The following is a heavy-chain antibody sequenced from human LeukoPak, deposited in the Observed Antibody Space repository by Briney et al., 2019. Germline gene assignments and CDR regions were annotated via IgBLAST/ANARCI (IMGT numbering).Heavy chain of an antibody. D-gene: IGHD3-10*01. CDR2: INHSGST. CDR1: GGSFSGYY. J-gene: IGHJ4*02. Sequence: PSETLSLTCAVYGGSFSGYYWSWIRQPPGKGLEWIGEINHSGSTNYNPSLKSRVTISVDTSKNQFSLKLSSVTAADTAVYYCARGRRRFGELFGPHHQPGGYYFDYWGQGTLVTVSS. CDR3: ARGRRRFGELFGPHHQPGGYYFDY. V-gene: IGHV4-34*01.